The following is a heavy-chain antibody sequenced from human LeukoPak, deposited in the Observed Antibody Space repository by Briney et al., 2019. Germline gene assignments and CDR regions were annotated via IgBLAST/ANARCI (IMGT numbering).Heavy chain of an antibody. CDR2: INHSGST. CDR3: AKENSEYSGSYYLFYYYYYYMDV. Sequence: SETLSLTCAVYGGSFSGYYWSWIRQPPGKGLEWIGEINHSGSTNYNPSLKSRVTISVDTSKNQFSLKLSSVTAADTAVYYCAKENSEYSGSYYLFYYYYYYMDVWGKGTTVTVSS. CDR1: GGSFSGYY. J-gene: IGHJ6*03. V-gene: IGHV4-34*01. D-gene: IGHD1-26*01.